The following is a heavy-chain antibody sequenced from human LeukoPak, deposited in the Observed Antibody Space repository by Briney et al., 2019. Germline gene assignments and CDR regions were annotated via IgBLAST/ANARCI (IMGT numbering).Heavy chain of an antibody. J-gene: IGHJ4*02. Sequence: GGSLRLSCTASGLTFSSFSMNWIRQAPGKGLEWIAYIRAGGGIINYADSVRGRFTISRDNVKNSLSLEMNSLRADDTAVYYCVRDHHWAFDCWGQGTLVTVSS. CDR2: IRAGGGII. CDR1: GLTFSSFS. D-gene: IGHD3-16*01. V-gene: IGHV3-48*04. CDR3: VRDHHWAFDC.